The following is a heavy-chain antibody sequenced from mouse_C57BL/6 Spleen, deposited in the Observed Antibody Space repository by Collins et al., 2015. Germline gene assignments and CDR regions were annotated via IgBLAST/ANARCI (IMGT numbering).Heavy chain of an antibody. J-gene: IGHJ4*01. CDR2: INTYSGVP. Sequence: QIQLVQSGPELKKPGETVKISCKASGYTFTTYGMSWVKQAPGKGLKWMGWINTYSGVPTYADDFKGRFAFSLETSASTAYLQINNLKNEDTATYFCARLDYGSSYRAMDYWGQGTSVTVSS. V-gene: IGHV9-3*01. CDR1: GYTFTTYG. CDR3: ARLDYGSSYRAMDY. D-gene: IGHD1-1*01.